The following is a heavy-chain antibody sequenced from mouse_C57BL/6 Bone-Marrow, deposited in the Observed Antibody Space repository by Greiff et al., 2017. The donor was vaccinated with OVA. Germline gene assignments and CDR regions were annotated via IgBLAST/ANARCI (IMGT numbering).Heavy chain of an antibody. CDR2: IYPGSGRT. V-gene: IGHV1-55*01. Sequence: QVQLQQPGAELVKPGASVKMSCKASGYTFTSYWITWVKQRPGQGLAWIGDIYPGSGRTNYNEKFKSKATLTVDTSYSTAYMQLSSLTSEDSAVYYCARSGITTVEGDFAMDYWGQGTSVTVSS. CDR3: ARSGITTVEGDFAMDY. J-gene: IGHJ4*01. CDR1: GYTFTSYW. D-gene: IGHD1-1*01.